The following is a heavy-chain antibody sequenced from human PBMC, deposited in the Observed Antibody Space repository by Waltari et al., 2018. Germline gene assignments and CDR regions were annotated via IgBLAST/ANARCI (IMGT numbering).Heavy chain of an antibody. V-gene: IGHV4-59*11. CDR2: MYFSGTK. J-gene: IGHJ3*02. Sequence: VQLQESGPGLVKPSETLSLRCNVSGDSIRSHFWSWIRKAPGKGLEWIGHMYFSGTKDYNPSLKSRVAISIDTSKNHFSLNLRSVTAADTAIYYCARLPRGSVIIGAFDIWGQGTQVTVSS. CDR1: GDSIRSHF. D-gene: IGHD3-22*01. CDR3: ARLPRGSVIIGAFDI.